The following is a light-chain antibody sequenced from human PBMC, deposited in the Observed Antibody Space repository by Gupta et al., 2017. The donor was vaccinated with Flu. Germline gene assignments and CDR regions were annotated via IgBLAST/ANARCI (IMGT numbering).Light chain of an antibody. CDR1: QSLLYSNGYNY. CDR3: MQALQTPRT. Sequence: DIVMTQSPLSLPVTPGEPASISCRSSQSLLYSNGYNYLDWYLQKPGQSPQLLISLGSNRASGVPDRFTGSGSGTDFILKISRVEPEDVGVYYCMQALQTPRTFGQGTKVEIK. J-gene: IGKJ1*01. CDR2: LGS. V-gene: IGKV2-28*01.